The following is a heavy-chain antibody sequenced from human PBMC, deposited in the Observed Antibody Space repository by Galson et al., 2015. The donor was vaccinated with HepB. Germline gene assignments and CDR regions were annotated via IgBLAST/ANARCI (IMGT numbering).Heavy chain of an antibody. J-gene: IGHJ6*03. Sequence: TLSLTCTVSGGSISSGGYYWTWIRQPPGEGLEWIGYIYYSGSTYYNPSLKSRVTISVDKSKNQFSLKLISVTAADTAVYYCARVVAVPAAIDYYYYMDVWGKGTTVTVSS. CDR3: ARVVAVPAAIDYYYYMDV. V-gene: IGHV4-31*03. CDR2: IYYSGST. D-gene: IGHD2-2*02. CDR1: GGSISSGGYY.